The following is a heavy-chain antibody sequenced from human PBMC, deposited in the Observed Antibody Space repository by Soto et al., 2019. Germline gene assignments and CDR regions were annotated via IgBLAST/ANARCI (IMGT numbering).Heavy chain of an antibody. D-gene: IGHD6-6*01. CDR1: GFTFSSHA. V-gene: IGHV3-23*01. CDR3: ARDQRSSSPKHYYYYYGMDV. CDR2: LSDSGDSI. Sequence: PGGSLRLSCTASGFTFSSHAMTWVRQAPGKGLEWVSGLSDSGDSIYYADSVKGRFTIYRDNSMNTLYLQMSSLRAEDTAVYYCARDQRSSSPKHYYYYYGMDVWGQGTTVTVSS. J-gene: IGHJ6*02.